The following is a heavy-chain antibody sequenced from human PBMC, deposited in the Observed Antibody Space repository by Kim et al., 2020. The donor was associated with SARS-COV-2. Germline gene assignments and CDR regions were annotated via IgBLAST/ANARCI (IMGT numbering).Heavy chain of an antibody. Sequence: VYADSVKGRFTISRNNAKNSLSLQMNSLRPEDTALYYCAKAITMVRGGVDFWGQGTLATVSS. J-gene: IGHJ4*02. D-gene: IGHD3-10*01. V-gene: IGHV3-9*01. CDR3: AKAITMVRGGVDF.